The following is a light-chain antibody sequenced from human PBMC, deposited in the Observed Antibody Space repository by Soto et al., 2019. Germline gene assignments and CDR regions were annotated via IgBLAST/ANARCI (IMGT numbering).Light chain of an antibody. J-gene: IGLJ1*01. CDR1: SNDVGAYNY. V-gene: IGLV2-8*01. Sequence: QSALTQPPSASGSPGQPVTISCTGTSNDVGAYNYVSWYQQHPGKAPKLMIFEVTQRPSGVPDRFSGSKSGNTAALTVSGLQAEDEANYYGSPEAGSNNCYDFGTGTKVTVL. CDR3: SPEAGSNNCYD. CDR2: EVT.